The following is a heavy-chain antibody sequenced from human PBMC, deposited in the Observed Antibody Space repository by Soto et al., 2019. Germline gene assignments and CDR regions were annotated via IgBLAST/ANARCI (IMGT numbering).Heavy chain of an antibody. CDR2: IYYSGST. J-gene: IGHJ4*02. CDR1: GGSISSYY. V-gene: IGHV4-59*08. CDR3: ARHHDS. Sequence: PSQPLPLTCTVSGGSISSYYWSWIRQPPGKGLEWIGYIYYSGSTNYNPSLKSRVTISVDTSKNQFSLKLSSVTAADTAVYYCARHHDSWGQGTLVTVSS.